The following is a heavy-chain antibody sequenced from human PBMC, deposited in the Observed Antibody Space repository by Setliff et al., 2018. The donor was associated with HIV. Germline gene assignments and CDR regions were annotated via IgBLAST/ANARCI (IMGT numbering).Heavy chain of an antibody. D-gene: IGHD6-13*01. J-gene: IGHJ4*02. CDR2: IIPIFGTT. Sequence: GASVKVSCKASGGTFSSYPISWVRQAPGQGLEWMGGIIPIFGTTHYAQKFQGRVTVTADESTSTAYMQLSSLRSDDTAVYYCARELPDSSSWVDYWGQGTLVTVSS. CDR3: ARELPDSSSWVDY. V-gene: IGHV1-69*13. CDR1: GGTFSSYP.